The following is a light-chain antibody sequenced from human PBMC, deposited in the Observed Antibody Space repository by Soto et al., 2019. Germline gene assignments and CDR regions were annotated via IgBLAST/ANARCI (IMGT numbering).Light chain of an antibody. V-gene: IGLV2-8*01. CDR3: SSYAGGIKWV. Sequence: QSALTQPPSASGSPGQSVTISCNGTSSDVGGYNFVSWYQQHPGKAPKFMIYEVTKRPSGVPDRFSGSKSGNTASLTVSGLQAEDEADYYCSSYAGGIKWVFGGGTKLTVL. CDR1: SSDVGGYNF. CDR2: EVT. J-gene: IGLJ3*02.